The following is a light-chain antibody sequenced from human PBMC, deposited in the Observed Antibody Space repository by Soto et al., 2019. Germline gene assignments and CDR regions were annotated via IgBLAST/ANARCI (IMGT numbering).Light chain of an antibody. V-gene: IGLV1-40*01. CDR1: SSNIGAGYD. CDR3: QSYDSSLSGSI. J-gene: IGLJ2*01. CDR2: GNS. Sequence: QSVLTQPPSVSGAPGQRVTISCTGSSSNIGAGYDVHWYQQLPGTAPKLLIYGNSNRPSGVPDRFSGSKSGTSASLAITGLQVEDEADYHCQSYDSSLSGSIFGGGTKVTVL.